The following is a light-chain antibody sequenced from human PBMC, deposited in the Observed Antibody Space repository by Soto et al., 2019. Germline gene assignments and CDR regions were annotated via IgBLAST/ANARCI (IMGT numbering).Light chain of an antibody. V-gene: IGKV3-20*01. CDR3: QHYDTSLT. J-gene: IGKJ4*01. Sequence: EIVLTQSPGTLSLSPGERATLSCRASQSVSRSNFAWYQQKPGQAPRLLIYGASSSATGIPDRFSGAGSGTDFTLSIKRLEPEDYAVYYCQHYDTSLTFGGGTKVEL. CDR2: GAS. CDR1: QSVSRSN.